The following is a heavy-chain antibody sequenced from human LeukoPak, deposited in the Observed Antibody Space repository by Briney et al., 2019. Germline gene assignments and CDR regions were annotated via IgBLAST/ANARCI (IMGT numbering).Heavy chain of an antibody. Sequence: SETLSLTCTVSGGSISSGGYYWSWIRQHPGKGLEWIGYIYYSGSTYYNPSLRSRLTISVDTSKNQFSLKLTSVTAADTAIYYCARDQTYCSGGTCYSDWFDPWGQGTLVTVSS. D-gene: IGHD2-15*01. CDR3: ARDQTYCSGGTCYSDWFDP. CDR1: GGSISSGGYY. J-gene: IGHJ5*02. V-gene: IGHV4-31*03. CDR2: IYYSGST.